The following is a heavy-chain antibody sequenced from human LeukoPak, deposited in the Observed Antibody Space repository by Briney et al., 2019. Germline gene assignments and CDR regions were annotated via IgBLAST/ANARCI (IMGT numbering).Heavy chain of an antibody. CDR1: GYTFTGYY. D-gene: IGHD3-16*01. CDR2: INPNSGGT. J-gene: IGHJ4*02. CDR3: ARLLTEDGGYYFDY. Sequence: GASVKVSCKASGYTFTGYYMHWVRQAPGQGLEWMGWINPNSGGTNYAQKFQGWVTMTRDTSISTAYMELSRLRSDDTAVYYCARLLTEDGGYYFDYWGQGTLVTVSS. V-gene: IGHV1-2*04.